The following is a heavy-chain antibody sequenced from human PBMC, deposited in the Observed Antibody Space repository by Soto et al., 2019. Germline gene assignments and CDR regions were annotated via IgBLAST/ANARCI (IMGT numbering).Heavy chain of an antibody. CDR1: GGTFSRYS. V-gene: IGHV1-69*08. J-gene: IGHJ6*02. Sequence: QVQLVQSGAEVKKPGSSAKVSCKASGGTFSRYSITWVQQAPGHGLEWIGRIIPIFGIASYAQKFQGRVTITADESTSTAYMELSSLRSDDTAVYYCAREDRARETGLVPAAIDGMDVWGQGTTVTVSS. CDR3: AREDRARETGLVPAAIDGMDV. D-gene: IGHD2-2*01. CDR2: IIPIFGIA.